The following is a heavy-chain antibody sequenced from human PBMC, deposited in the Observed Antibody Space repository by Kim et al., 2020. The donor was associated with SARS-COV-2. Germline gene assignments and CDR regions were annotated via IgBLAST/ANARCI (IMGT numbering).Heavy chain of an antibody. CDR1: GYTLTELS. V-gene: IGHV1-24*01. CDR2: FDPEDGET. D-gene: IGHD3-10*01. CDR3: CTKAGSYYNDPHNYYYYYGMDV. Sequence: ASVKVSCKVSGYTLTELSMHWVRQAPGKGLEWMGGFDPEDGETIYAQKFQGRVTMTEDTSTDTAYMELSSLRSEDTAVYYCCTKAGSYYNDPHNYYYYYGMDVWGQGTTVTVSS. J-gene: IGHJ6*02.